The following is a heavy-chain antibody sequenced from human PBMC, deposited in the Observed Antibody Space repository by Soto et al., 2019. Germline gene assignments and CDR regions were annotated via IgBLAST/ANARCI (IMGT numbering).Heavy chain of an antibody. CDR3: AYTETYAWFDP. CDR2: AFYSGST. J-gene: IGHJ5*02. CDR1: GGSISISY. V-gene: IGHV4-59*01. Sequence: PXGTLTLTCTVSGGSISISYLNWIRQSPGKGLEWIGYAFYSGSTKYSPSFKSRVTISVDTSKNQFSLNLRSVTAADTAVYYCAYTETYAWFDPWGQGTLVTVSS. D-gene: IGHD3-16*01.